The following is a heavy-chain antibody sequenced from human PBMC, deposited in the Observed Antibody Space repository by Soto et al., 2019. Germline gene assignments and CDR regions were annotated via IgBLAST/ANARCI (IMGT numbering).Heavy chain of an antibody. V-gene: IGHV1-8*01. D-gene: IGHD3-10*01. CDR3: ARGLGRFGELMRRAFDI. CDR1: GYTFSNYD. Sequence: ASVKVSCKASGYTFSNYDINWVRQAAGHGLEWMGWMNPNNESAGYAQMFQGRVSMTRNTSVSTAYMELRSLRSEDTAVYYCARGLGRFGELMRRAFDIWGQGTMVTVSS. CDR2: MNPNNESA. J-gene: IGHJ3*02.